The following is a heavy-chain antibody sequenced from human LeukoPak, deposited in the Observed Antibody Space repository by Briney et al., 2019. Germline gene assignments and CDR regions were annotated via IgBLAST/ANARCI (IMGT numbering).Heavy chain of an antibody. J-gene: IGHJ5*02. CDR1: GYSISSGYY. Sequence: KPSETLSLTCTVSGYSISSGYYWGWIRQPPGKGLEWIGRIYSSGSTNYNPSLKSRVTVSVDTSENQFSLKLNSVTAADTAIYYCARGTMAAGFDPWGQGTLVTVSS. CDR3: ARGTMAAGFDP. CDR2: IYSSGST. D-gene: IGHD4/OR15-4a*01. V-gene: IGHV4-38-2*02.